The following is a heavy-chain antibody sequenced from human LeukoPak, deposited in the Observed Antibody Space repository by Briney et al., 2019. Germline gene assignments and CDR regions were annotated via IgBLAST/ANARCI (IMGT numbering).Heavy chain of an antibody. CDR1: GGSISSYY. CDR3: ARTVKKYYFDY. Sequence: SETLSLTCTVSGGSISSYYWSWIRQPPGKGLEWIGYIYYSGSTNYNPSLKGRVTISVDTSKNQFSLKLSSVTAADTAVYYCARTVKKYYFDYWGQGTLVTVSS. CDR2: IYYSGST. D-gene: IGHD3-16*02. V-gene: IGHV4-59*01. J-gene: IGHJ4*02.